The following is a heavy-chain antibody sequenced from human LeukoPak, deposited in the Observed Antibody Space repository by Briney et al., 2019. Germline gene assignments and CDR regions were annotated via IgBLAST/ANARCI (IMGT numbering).Heavy chain of an antibody. CDR1: GYTFTEYY. D-gene: IGHD6-13*01. V-gene: IGHV1-2*02. J-gene: IGHJ4*02. CDR2: INPHSGGT. Sequence: ASVKVSCKASGYTFTEYYMHWVRQAPGQGLEWMGWINPHSGGTNYAQKFQGRVTMTTDTSTGTAYMELRSLRFEDTAVYYCARDRSDDSRWYVGSHWGQGTLVTVSS. CDR3: ARDRSDDSRWYVGSH.